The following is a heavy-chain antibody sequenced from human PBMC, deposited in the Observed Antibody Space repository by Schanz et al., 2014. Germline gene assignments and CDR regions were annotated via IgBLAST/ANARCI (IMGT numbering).Heavy chain of an antibody. D-gene: IGHD3-3*01. CDR2: IKQDGIEK. CDR3: ARDKGGYYPFDY. V-gene: IGHV3-7*01. Sequence: EVQLVESGGGLVQPGGSLRLSCVASGFTFSSYAMNWVRQAPGKGLEWVANIKQDGIEKYYVDSVKGRFTISRDNAKNSLYLQMNSLTADDTAVYYCARDKGGYYPFDYWGRGTLVTVSS. CDR1: GFTFSSYA. J-gene: IGHJ4*02.